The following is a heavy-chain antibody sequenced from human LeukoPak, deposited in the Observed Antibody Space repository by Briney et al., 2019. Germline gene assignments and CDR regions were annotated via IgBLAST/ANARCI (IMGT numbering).Heavy chain of an antibody. CDR3: AREVMTTVVTHFDY. Sequence: ASVKVSCKASGGTFSSYAISWVRQAPGQGLEWMGRIIPILGIANYAQKFQGRVTITADKSTSTAYMELSSMGSEDTAVYYCAREVMTTVVTHFDYWGQGTLVTVSS. D-gene: IGHD4-23*01. J-gene: IGHJ4*02. CDR1: GGTFSSYA. CDR2: IIPILGIA. V-gene: IGHV1-69*04.